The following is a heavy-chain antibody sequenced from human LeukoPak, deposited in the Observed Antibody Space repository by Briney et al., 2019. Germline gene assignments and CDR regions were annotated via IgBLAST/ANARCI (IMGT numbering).Heavy chain of an antibody. D-gene: IGHD6-19*01. J-gene: IGHJ4*02. V-gene: IGHV4-59*08. CDR3: ARGMSGWYGGYFDY. CDR2: IYYSGST. CDR1: GGSISSYY. Sequence: KPSETLSLTCTVSGGSISSYYWSWIRQPPGKGLEWIGYIYYSGSTNYNPSLKSRVTISVDTSKNQFSLKLSSVTAADTAVYYCARGMSGWYGGYFDYWGQGTLVTVSS.